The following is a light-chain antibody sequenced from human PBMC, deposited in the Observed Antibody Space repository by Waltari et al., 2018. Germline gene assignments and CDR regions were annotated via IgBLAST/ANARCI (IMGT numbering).Light chain of an antibody. V-gene: IGKV3-20*01. Sequence: VLTQSPGTLSLSPGERATVSCRASQRLTKNYLAWYQQKPGQAPRLLIYGASSRAAGIPDRFSGSGSGTDSTLTISRLEPEDSAMYYCQQYGSSILYTFGQGTKLEIK. J-gene: IGKJ2*01. CDR2: GAS. CDR3: QQYGSSILYT. CDR1: QRLTKNY.